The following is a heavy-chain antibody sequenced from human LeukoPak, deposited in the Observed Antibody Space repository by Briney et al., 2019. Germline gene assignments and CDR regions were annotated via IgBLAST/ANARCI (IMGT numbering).Heavy chain of an antibody. CDR1: GYSISSGYY. D-gene: IGHD4-11*01. CDR3: ARECYSNYGYYMDV. J-gene: IGHJ6*03. V-gene: IGHV4-38-2*02. Sequence: SETLSLTCAVSGYSISSGYYWGWIRQPPGKGLEWIGSIYHSGSTYYNPSLKSRVTISVDTSKNQFSLKLSSVTAADTAVYYCARECYSNYGYYMDVWGKGTTVTVSS. CDR2: IYHSGST.